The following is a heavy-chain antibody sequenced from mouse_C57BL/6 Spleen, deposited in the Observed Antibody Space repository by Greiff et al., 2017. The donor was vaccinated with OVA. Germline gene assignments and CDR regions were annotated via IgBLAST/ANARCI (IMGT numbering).Heavy chain of an antibody. CDR2: SRNKANDYTT. CDR3: ARELGGYFDY. J-gene: IGHJ2*01. D-gene: IGHD3-3*01. V-gene: IGHV7-1*01. CDR1: GFTFSDFY. Sequence: EVHLVESGGGLVQSGRSLRLSCATSGFTFSDFYMEWVRQAPGKGLEWIAASRNKANDYTTEYSASVKGRFIVSRDTSQSILYLQMNALRAEDTAIYYCARELGGYFDYWGQGTTLTVSS.